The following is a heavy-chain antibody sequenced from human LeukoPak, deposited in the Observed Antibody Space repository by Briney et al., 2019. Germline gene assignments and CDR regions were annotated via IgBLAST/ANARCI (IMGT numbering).Heavy chain of an antibody. CDR3: ASVGLSDSGTRDY. CDR1: GYSISSGYY. CDR2: IYHSGST. D-gene: IGHD4/OR15-4a*01. V-gene: IGHV4-38-2*02. Sequence: SETLSLTCTVSGYSISSGYYWGWIRQPPGKGLEWIGTIYHSGSTHYNPSLKSRVTISVDTSKNQFSLKLSSVTAADTAVYYCASVGLSDSGTRDYWGQGTLVTVSS. J-gene: IGHJ4*02.